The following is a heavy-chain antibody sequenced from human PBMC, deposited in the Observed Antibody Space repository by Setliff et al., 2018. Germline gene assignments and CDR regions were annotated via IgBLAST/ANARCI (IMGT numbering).Heavy chain of an antibody. V-gene: IGHV3-7*01. CDR1: GFDFKTHW. Sequence: LGGSLRLSCAASGFDFKTHWMDWARQAPGKGLEWVANIKEDGSQRNYVDAVRGRFTVSRDNARNSLYLQMNSLRAEDTAVYYCARSPRYSSSWMSRNWGQGTLVTVSS. CDR3: ARSPRYSSSWMSRN. J-gene: IGHJ4*02. CDR2: IKEDGSQR. D-gene: IGHD6-13*01.